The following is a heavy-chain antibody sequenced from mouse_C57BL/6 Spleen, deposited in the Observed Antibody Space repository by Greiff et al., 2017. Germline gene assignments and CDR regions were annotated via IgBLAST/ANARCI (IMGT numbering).Heavy chain of an antibody. D-gene: IGHD2-1*01. Sequence: QVQLQQPGAELVKPGASVKMSCKASGYTFTSYWITWVKQRPGQGLEWIGDIYPGSGSTNYNEKFKSKATLTVDTSSSTAYMQLSSLTSEDSAVYYCARYGNYGNYFDDWGQGTTLTVSS. CDR3: ARYGNYGNYFDD. J-gene: IGHJ2*01. CDR2: IYPGSGST. V-gene: IGHV1-55*01. CDR1: GYTFTSYW.